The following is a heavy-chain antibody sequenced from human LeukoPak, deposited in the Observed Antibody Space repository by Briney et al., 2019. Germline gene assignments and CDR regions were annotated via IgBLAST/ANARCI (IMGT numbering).Heavy chain of an antibody. D-gene: IGHD2-15*01. CDR1: GGSFSGYY. Sequence: SETLSLTCAVYGGSFSGYYWSWIRQPPGKGLEWIGEINHSGGTNYNPSLKSRVTISVDTSKNQFSLKLSSVTAADTAVYYCAVVQGGWFDPWGQGTLVTVSS. V-gene: IGHV4-34*01. CDR3: AVVQGGWFDP. J-gene: IGHJ5*02. CDR2: INHSGGT.